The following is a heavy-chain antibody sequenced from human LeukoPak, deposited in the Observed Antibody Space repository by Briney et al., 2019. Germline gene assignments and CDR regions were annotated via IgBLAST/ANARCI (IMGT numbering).Heavy chain of an antibody. CDR3: ARFNFPLDAFDI. Sequence: PGGSLRLSCAASGFTFSSYSMNWVRQAPGKGLEWVSSISSSSSYIYYADSVKGRFTISRDNAKNSLYLQMNSLRAEDTAVYYCARFNFPLDAFDIWGQGTMVTVSS. V-gene: IGHV3-21*01. J-gene: IGHJ3*02. CDR2: ISSSSSYI. CDR1: GFTFSSYS.